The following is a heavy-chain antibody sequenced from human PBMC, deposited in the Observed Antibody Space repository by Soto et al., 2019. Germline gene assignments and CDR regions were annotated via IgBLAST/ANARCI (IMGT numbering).Heavy chain of an antibody. D-gene: IGHD4-17*01. CDR3: AKSKDYGDFNWFDP. J-gene: IGHJ5*02. Sequence: PGGYLRLSCEASGFTFSSYRMNWVRQAPGKGLEWVSIINSRSTTIYYADSVRGRFTISRDNAKNSMYLQMNSLRDEDTAVYYCAKSKDYGDFNWFDPWGQGTLVTVSS. CDR1: GFTFSSYR. V-gene: IGHV3-48*02. CDR2: INSRSTTI.